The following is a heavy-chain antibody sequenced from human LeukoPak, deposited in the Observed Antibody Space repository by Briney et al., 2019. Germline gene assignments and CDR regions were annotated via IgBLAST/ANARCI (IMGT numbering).Heavy chain of an antibody. V-gene: IGHV4-39*07. CDR1: GGSISRNSDY. Sequence: SETLSLTCTVSGGSISRNSDYWGWIRQPPGKGLEWIGLIYYGGNTNYNPSLKSRVTISVDTSKNQFSLKLSSVTAADTAVYYCARDRRYRVFEWVDDAFDIWGQGTMVTVSS. CDR3: ARDRRYRVFEWVDDAFDI. D-gene: IGHD3-9*01. J-gene: IGHJ3*02. CDR2: IYYGGNT.